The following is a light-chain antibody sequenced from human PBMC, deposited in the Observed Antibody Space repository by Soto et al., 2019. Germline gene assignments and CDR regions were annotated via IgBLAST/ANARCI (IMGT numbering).Light chain of an antibody. CDR2: EVS. Sequence: QSALTQPPSASGSPGQSVTISCTGTSSDVGAYNYVSWYQQYSGKAPNLMIYEVSKRPSVVPDRFSCSKSGITASLTVSGLQAEDEADYYCSSYVGTNTVIFGGGTKLTVL. CDR1: SSDVGAYNY. J-gene: IGLJ2*01. V-gene: IGLV2-8*01. CDR3: SSYVGTNTVI.